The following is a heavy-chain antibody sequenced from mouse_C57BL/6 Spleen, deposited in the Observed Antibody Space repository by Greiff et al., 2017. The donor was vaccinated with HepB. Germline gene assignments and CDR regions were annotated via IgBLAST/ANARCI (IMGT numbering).Heavy chain of an antibody. D-gene: IGHD2-4*01. Sequence: QVQLQQPGAELVKPGASVKLSCKASGYTFTSYWMHWVKQRPGQGLEWIGMIHPNSGSTNYNEKFKSKATLTVDKSSSTAYMQLSSLTSEDSAVYYCAREREYDYDSWYFDVWGTGTTVTVSS. V-gene: IGHV1-64*01. CDR3: AREREYDYDSWYFDV. J-gene: IGHJ1*03. CDR2: IHPNSGST. CDR1: GYTFTSYW.